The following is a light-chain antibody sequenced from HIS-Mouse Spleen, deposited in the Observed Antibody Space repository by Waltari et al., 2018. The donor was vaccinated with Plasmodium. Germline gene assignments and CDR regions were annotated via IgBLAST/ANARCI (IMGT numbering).Light chain of an antibody. CDR1: QSISSH. CDR3: QQSYSTWT. J-gene: IGKJ1*01. CDR2: AAS. V-gene: IGKV1-39*01. Sequence: DIQMTQSPSSLSASVGDRVTITCRASQSISSHLNWYQQKPGKAPKLLIYAASSLQSGVPSRFSGSGSGTDFTLTISSLQPEYFATYYCQQSYSTWTFGQGTKVEIK.